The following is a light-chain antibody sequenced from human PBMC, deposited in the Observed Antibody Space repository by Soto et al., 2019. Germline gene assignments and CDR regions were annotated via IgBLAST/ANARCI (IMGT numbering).Light chain of an antibody. Sequence: EIQMTQSPSSVSASVGDRLTITCRASRDISNYLAWYQQTPGKAPKLLLRGASSLHRGVPSRFSGGGAGTEVTLTISSLQPEDFGTYYCQQTSDFPRHLGQGTKLYIK. CDR2: GAS. CDR1: RDISNY. J-gene: IGKJ2*01. V-gene: IGKV1-12*01. CDR3: QQTSDFPRH.